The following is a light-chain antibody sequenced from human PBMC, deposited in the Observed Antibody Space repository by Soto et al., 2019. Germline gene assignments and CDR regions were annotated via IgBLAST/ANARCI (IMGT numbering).Light chain of an antibody. J-gene: IGLJ2*01. CDR3: SSYTNINTLV. Sequence: QSVLTQPASVSGSPGQSITISCTGTTSDVGGFNYVSWYQQHPGKAPKLMIYDVTGRPSGVSNRFSGSKSGNTASLTISRLQTEDEADYYCSSYTNINTLVFGGGTKLTVL. CDR2: DVT. CDR1: TSDVGGFNY. V-gene: IGLV2-14*01.